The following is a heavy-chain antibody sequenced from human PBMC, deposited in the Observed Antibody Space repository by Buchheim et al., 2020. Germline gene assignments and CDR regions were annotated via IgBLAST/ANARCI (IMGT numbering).Heavy chain of an antibody. CDR1: GFTFSSYA. CDR3: ARESFGGPFDY. Sequence: QVQLVESGGGVVQPGRSLRLSCAASGFTFSSYAMHWVRQAPGKGLEWVAVISYDGSNKYYADSVKGRFTISRDNSKNTPYLQMNSLRAEDTAVYYCARESFGGPFDYWGQGTL. V-gene: IGHV3-30*04. D-gene: IGHD3-10*01. CDR2: ISYDGSNK. J-gene: IGHJ4*02.